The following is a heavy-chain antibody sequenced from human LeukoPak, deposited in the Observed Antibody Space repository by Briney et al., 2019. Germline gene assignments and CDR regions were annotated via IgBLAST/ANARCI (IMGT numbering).Heavy chain of an antibody. CDR3: ARDRPDYGDYGADY. Sequence: GGSLRLSCAVSGFTFSNYYMSWVRQAPGKGLEWVANINQVGTETFYVDSVKGRFTISRDNANNSLYLQMSSLRAEDTAVYYCARDRPDYGDYGADYWGQGTLVTVSS. J-gene: IGHJ4*02. V-gene: IGHV3-7*01. CDR2: INQVGTET. D-gene: IGHD4-17*01. CDR1: GFTFSNYY.